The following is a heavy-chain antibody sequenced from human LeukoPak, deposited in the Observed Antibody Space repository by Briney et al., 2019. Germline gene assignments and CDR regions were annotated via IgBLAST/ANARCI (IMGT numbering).Heavy chain of an antibody. D-gene: IGHD6-13*01. V-gene: IGHV4-59*08. CDR1: GGSISNYY. Sequence: SETLSLTCTVSGGSISNYYWTWIRQPPGKGLEWIGYIYYSGSTNYNASLKSRITTSVETSKNQCCMTLSSVTAADTGVYYCARLNKQLTAGHTFDIWGQGTMVTFSS. CDR3: ARLNKQLTAGHTFDI. J-gene: IGHJ3*02. CDR2: IYYSGST.